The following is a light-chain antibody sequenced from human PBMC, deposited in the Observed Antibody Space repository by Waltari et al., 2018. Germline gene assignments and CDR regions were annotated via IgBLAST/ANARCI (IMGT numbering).Light chain of an antibody. CDR1: RGHSSNT. CDR2: VNSDGSH. V-gene: IGLV4-69*01. Sequence: QLVLTQSPSASASLGASVKLTCTLSRGHSSNTVAWHQQKPEKGPRYLMKVNSDGSHTKGDEIPDRFAGSSSGSERYLTISSLQSEDEADYYCQTGGHGTWVFGGGTKLTVV. CDR3: QTGGHGTWV. J-gene: IGLJ3*02.